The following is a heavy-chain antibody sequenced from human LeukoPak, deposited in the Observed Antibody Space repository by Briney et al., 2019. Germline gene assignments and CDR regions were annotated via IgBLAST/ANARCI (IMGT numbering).Heavy chain of an antibody. D-gene: IGHD6-6*01. Sequence: GESLKISCKGSGYIFTSYWLGWVRQMPGKGLECMGIIYPGDSDTRYSPSFQGQVTISADKSISTAFLQWSSLKASDTAMYYCARTYRSSDPFDYWGQGTLVTVSS. CDR2: IYPGDSDT. CDR1: GYIFTSYW. V-gene: IGHV5-51*01. CDR3: ARTYRSSDPFDY. J-gene: IGHJ4*02.